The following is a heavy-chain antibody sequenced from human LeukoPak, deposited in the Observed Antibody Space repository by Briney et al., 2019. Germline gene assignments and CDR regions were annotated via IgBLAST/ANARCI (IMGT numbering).Heavy chain of an antibody. CDR1: GGSISSYY. Sequence: PSETLSLTCTVSGGSISSYYWSWLRQPAGKGLEWIGRIYTSGSTNYNPSLKSRVTMSVDTSKNQFSLKLSSVTAADTAVYYCARSADIVVVPAASQGMDVWGQGTTVTVSS. CDR3: ARSADIVVVPAASQGMDV. J-gene: IGHJ6*02. D-gene: IGHD2-2*01. V-gene: IGHV4-4*07. CDR2: IYTSGST.